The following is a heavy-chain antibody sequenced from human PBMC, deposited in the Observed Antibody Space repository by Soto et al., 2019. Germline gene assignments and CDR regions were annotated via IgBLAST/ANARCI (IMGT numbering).Heavy chain of an antibody. CDR3: AKDGHRYCSSTSCYNYHYYGMDV. J-gene: IGHJ6*02. CDR2: ISGSGGST. CDR1: GFTFSSYA. V-gene: IGHV3-23*01. D-gene: IGHD2-2*02. Sequence: GGSLRLSCAASGFTFSSYAMSWVRQAPGKGLEWVSAISGSGGSTYYADSVKGRFTISRDNSKNTLYLQMSSLRAEDTAVYYCAKDGHRYCSSTSCYNYHYYGMDVWGQGTTVTVSS.